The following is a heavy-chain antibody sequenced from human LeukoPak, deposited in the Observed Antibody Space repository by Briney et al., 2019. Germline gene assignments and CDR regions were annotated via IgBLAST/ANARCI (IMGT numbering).Heavy chain of an antibody. J-gene: IGHJ5*02. CDR1: GFTFSSYW. Sequence: GGSLRLSCAASGFTFSSYWMIWLRRAPGKGLEWLAVISYDGSIRYYADSVKGRFTISRDNSNNTLHLQMNSLRAEDTALYYCAREDNPLWFDPWGQGTLVTVSS. CDR2: ISYDGSIR. V-gene: IGHV3-30-3*01. D-gene: IGHD1-1*01. CDR3: AREDNPLWFDP.